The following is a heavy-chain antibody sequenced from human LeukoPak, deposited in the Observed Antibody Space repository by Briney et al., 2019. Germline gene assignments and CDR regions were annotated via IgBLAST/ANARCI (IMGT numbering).Heavy chain of an antibody. CDR2: INTNIGNP. D-gene: IGHD1-26*01. V-gene: IGHV7-4-1*02. Sequence: ASVKVSCKGYGYTFTNYALNWVRQAPGQGLEWMGWINTNIGNPTYAQGFTGRFVFSLDTSVSTAYLQISSLKAEDTAVYYCARPWRDGSYSLRVFDIWGQGTMVTVSS. J-gene: IGHJ3*02. CDR1: GYTFTNYA. CDR3: ARPWRDGSYSLRVFDI.